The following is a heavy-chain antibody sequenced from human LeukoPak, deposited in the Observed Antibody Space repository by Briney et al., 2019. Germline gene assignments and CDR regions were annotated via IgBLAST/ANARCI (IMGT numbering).Heavy chain of an antibody. V-gene: IGHV4-59*08. CDR2: IYYSGRN. Sequence: SEALSLTCAVSGDSISSYYWSWIRQPPGKGLEWIGYIYYSGRNNSNPSLKSRVTTSVDTSKNQFSLKLSSVTAADTAVYYCARELQSHNVYYYFGMDVWGPGTTVTVSS. CDR3: ARELQSHNVYYYFGMDV. D-gene: IGHD1-7*01. CDR1: GDSISSYY. J-gene: IGHJ6*02.